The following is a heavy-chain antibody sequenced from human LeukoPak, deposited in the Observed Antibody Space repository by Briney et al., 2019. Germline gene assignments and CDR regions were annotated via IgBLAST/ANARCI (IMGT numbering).Heavy chain of an antibody. D-gene: IGHD6-6*01. J-gene: IGHJ4*02. V-gene: IGHV1-46*01. Sequence: GASVKVSCKASGYIFTNYYMHWVRQAPGQGLEWMGMINPRDGTTSHAQKFQGRVTMTRDTSISTAYMELSRLRSDDTAVYYCARGMIFSSSSLCYWGQGTLVTVSS. CDR2: INPRDGTT. CDR3: ARGMIFSSSSLCY. CDR1: GYIFTNYY.